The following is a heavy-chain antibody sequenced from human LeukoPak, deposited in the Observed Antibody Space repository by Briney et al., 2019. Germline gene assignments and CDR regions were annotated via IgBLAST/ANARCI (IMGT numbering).Heavy chain of an antibody. V-gene: IGHV4-59*01. CDR2: IYYSGST. Sequence: SETLSLTCTVSGGSISSYYWSWIRQPPGKGLEWIGYIYYSGSTTYNPSLKSRVTISVDTSKNQFSLKLISVTVADTAVYYCARIEPAGSYFAYWGQGTLVTVSS. CDR1: GGSISSYY. D-gene: IGHD3-10*01. CDR3: ARIEPAGSYFAY. J-gene: IGHJ4*02.